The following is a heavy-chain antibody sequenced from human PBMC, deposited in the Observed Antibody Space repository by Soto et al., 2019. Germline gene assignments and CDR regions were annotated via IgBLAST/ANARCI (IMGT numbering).Heavy chain of an antibody. V-gene: IGHV1-69*01. J-gene: IGHJ1*01. CDR1: GGTFSGYA. CDR2: IIPIFGIT. Sequence: QAQLMQSGAEVKEPGSSVKVSCKASGGTFSGYAISWVRQAPGQGLEWLGGIIPIFGITNYAQKFQNRLTIAADEPSATVYMDLRSLTSEDSAIYYCARDPRSITGTTSSEDFQHWGQGTVVSVS. CDR3: ARDPRSITGTTSSEDFQH. D-gene: IGHD1-1*01.